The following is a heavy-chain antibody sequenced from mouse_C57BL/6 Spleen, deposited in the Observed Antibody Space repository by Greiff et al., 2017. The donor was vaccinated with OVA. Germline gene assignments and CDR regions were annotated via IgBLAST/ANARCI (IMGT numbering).Heavy chain of an antibody. CDR3: ARHDYDGGFAY. CDR2: IDPSDSET. Sequence: QVHVKQPGAELVRPGSSVKLSCKASGYTFTSYWMHWVKQRPIQGLEWIGNIDPSDSETHYNQKFKDKATLTVDKSSSTAYMQLSSLTSEDSAVYYCARHDYDGGFAYWGQGTLVTVSA. V-gene: IGHV1-52*01. CDR1: GYTFTSYW. J-gene: IGHJ3*01. D-gene: IGHD2-4*01.